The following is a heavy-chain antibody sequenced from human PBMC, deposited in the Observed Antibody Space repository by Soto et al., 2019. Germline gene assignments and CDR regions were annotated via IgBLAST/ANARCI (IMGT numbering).Heavy chain of an antibody. J-gene: IGHJ6*02. Sequence: QVQLVQSGTEAKKPGSSVTVSCKAFGGTFSSYAISWVRQAPGQGPEWMGAIIPMFGTTNYAQKFQDRVTINSDESTSKAYMELSSLRSEDTAVYYCARDHPEKIVVASKYYYGMDVWGQGTTVTVSS. D-gene: IGHD3-22*01. CDR2: IIPMFGTT. CDR3: ARDHPEKIVVASKYYYGMDV. V-gene: IGHV1-69*05. CDR1: GGTFSSYA.